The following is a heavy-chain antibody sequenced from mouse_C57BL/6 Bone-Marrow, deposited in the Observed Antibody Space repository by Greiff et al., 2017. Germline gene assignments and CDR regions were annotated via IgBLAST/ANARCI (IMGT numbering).Heavy chain of an antibody. V-gene: IGHV1-50*01. CDR1: GYTFTSYW. J-gene: IGHJ1*03. CDR2: IEPSDGYT. Sequence: VQLQQSGAELVKPGASVKLSCKASGYTFTSYWMKWVKQRPGQGLEWIGKIEPSDGYTNYNQKFKGKATLTVDTPSSTAYMQLSSLTSEDSAVYYCSRESQWYIDVWGTGTTVTVSS. CDR3: SRESQWYIDV.